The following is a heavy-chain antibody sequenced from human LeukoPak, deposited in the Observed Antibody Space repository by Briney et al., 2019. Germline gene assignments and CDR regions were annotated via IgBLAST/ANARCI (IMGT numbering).Heavy chain of an antibody. V-gene: IGHV1-69*13. CDR1: GGTFSSYA. CDR3: ASSTAYGYIGIDY. J-gene: IGHJ4*02. D-gene: IGHD5-18*01. Sequence: SVKVSCKASGGTFSSYAISWVRQAPGQGLEWMGGIIPIFGTANYAQKFQGRVTITADESTSTAYMELSSLRPEDTAIYYCASSTAYGYIGIDYWGQGTLVTVSS. CDR2: IIPIFGTA.